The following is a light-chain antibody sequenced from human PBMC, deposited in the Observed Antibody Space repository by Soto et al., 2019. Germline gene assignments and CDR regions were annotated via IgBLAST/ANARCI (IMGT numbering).Light chain of an antibody. CDR3: TSFSNSSYV. Sequence: QSVLTQPASVSGSPGQSITISCTGTSSDVGNSKYVSWYQQHPGKAPKLVIYEVTNRPSGVSNRFSGSKSGNTASLTLSGLQAEDEAEYYCTSFSNSSYVFXPGTKVTVL. CDR1: SSDVGNSKY. CDR2: EVT. J-gene: IGLJ1*01. V-gene: IGLV2-14*01.